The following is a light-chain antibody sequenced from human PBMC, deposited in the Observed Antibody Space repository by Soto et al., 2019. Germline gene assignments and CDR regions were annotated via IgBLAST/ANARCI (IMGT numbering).Light chain of an antibody. CDR2: RND. V-gene: IGLV1-47*01. CDR3: AAWDDTVRSYV. Sequence: VLTQPPSVSGTPGQRVTISCSGSISNIGNNYVYWFQQLPGTAPKVLSNRNDQRPSGVPDRFSGSKSGTSASLAISGLRSEDEAEYYCAAWDDTVRSYVFGTGTKVTVL. CDR1: ISNIGNNY. J-gene: IGLJ1*01.